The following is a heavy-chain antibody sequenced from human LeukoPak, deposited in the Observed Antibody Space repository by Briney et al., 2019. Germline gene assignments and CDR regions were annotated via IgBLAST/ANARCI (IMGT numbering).Heavy chain of an antibody. D-gene: IGHD5-18*01. CDR2: INWNGGST. V-gene: IGHV3-20*04. CDR3: ARDSPERGYSYGPLDNYFDY. J-gene: IGHJ4*02. CDR1: GFTFDDYG. Sequence: PGGSLRLSCAASGFTFDDYGMSWVRQAPGKGLEWVSGINWNGGSTGYADSVKGRFTISRDNAKNSLYLQMNSLRGEDTAVYYCARDSPERGYSYGPLDNYFDYWGQGTLVTVSS.